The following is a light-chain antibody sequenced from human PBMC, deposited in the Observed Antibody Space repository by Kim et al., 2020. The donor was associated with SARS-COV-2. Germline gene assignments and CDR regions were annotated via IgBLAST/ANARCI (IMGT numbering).Light chain of an antibody. CDR2: GAS. Sequence: SPGGRATLSCRTCRCVSAGYLAWYPPEPGPAPGLRICGASRRAAGVPGRFTGSGSGTDFTLTISRLEPEGFAMYHCQQYVISPWTFGQGTQVDIK. CDR3: QQYVISPWT. V-gene: IGKV3-20*01. CDR1: RCVSAGY. J-gene: IGKJ1*01.